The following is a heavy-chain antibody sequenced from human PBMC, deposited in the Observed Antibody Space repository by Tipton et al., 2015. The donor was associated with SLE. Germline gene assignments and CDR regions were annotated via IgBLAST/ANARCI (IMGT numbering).Heavy chain of an antibody. CDR2: IYPGDSDT. J-gene: IGHJ3*02. Sequence: QSGPEVKKPGESLEISCKGFGYRFANYWIAWVRQMPGKGLEWMGIIYPGDSDTRYSPSFQGQVTISADKSISTAYLQWSSLKASDTAMYYCASHLPYYDFWSGYHAFDIWGQGTMVTVSS. CDR1: GYRFANYW. D-gene: IGHD3-3*01. CDR3: ASHLPYYDFWSGYHAFDI. V-gene: IGHV5-51*01.